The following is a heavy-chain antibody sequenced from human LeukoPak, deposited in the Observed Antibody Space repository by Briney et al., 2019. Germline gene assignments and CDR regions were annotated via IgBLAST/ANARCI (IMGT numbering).Heavy chain of an antibody. CDR2: ISWNSGSI. J-gene: IGHJ6*03. D-gene: IGHD5-12*01. Sequence: GGSLRLSCAASGFTFDDYAMHWVRQAPGKGLEWVSGISWNSGSIGYADSVKGRFTISRDNAKNSLYLQMNSLRAEDTAVYYCAREGIVATIVDYYYMDVWGKGTTVTVSS. V-gene: IGHV3-9*01. CDR1: GFTFDDYA. CDR3: AREGIVATIVDYYYMDV.